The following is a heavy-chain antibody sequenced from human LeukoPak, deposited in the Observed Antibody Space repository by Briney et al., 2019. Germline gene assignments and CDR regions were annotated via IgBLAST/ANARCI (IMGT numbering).Heavy chain of an antibody. CDR3: AGLPTIFGVVSDY. V-gene: IGHV4-34*01. CDR1: GGSFSGYY. J-gene: IGHJ4*02. D-gene: IGHD3-3*01. CDR2: INHSGST. Sequence: SETLSLTCAVYGGSFSGYYWGWIRQPPGKGLEWIGEINHSGSTNYNPSLKSRVTISVDTSKNQFSLKLSSVTAADTAVYYCAGLPTIFGVVSDYWGQGTLVTVSS.